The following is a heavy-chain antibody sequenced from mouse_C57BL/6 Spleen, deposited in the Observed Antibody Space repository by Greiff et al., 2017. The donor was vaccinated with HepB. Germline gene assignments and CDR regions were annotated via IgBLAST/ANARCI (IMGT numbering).Heavy chain of an antibody. CDR2: ISYDGSN. J-gene: IGHJ4*01. CDR1: GYSITSGYY. Sequence: DVQLQESGPGLVKPSQSLSLTCSVTGYSITSGYYWNWIRQFPGNKLEWMGYISYDGSNNYNPSLKNRISITRDTSKNQFFLKLNSVTTEDTATYYCARDITKAWAMDYWGQGTSVTVSS. CDR3: ARDITKAWAMDY. D-gene: IGHD1-3*01. V-gene: IGHV3-6*01.